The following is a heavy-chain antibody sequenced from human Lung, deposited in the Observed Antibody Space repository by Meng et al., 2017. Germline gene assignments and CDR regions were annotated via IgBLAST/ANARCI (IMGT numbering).Heavy chain of an antibody. CDR3: GMGGTISGYDFDY. J-gene: IGHJ4*02. Sequence: QRGGGRVNPWGVRSLTCASSWVCFGAYYWGWIRPTPGKGLEWIVEINSRWSNRHYPSLESRAITSAVKDENNPFLKLMSGTGVESAVYYCGMGGTISGYDFDYWGQGTLVTVSS. D-gene: IGHD6-25*01. CDR1: WVCFGAYY. CDR2: INSRWSN. V-gene: IGHV4-34*04.